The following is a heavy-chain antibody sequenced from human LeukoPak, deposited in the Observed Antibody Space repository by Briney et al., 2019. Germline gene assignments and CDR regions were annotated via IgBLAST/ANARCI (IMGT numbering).Heavy chain of an antibody. CDR3: ATCSSTSCRWWVGAFDI. CDR2: MNPNSGNT. V-gene: IGHV1-8*01. Sequence: ASVKVSCKPSGYTFTSYDINWVRQATGPGLEWMGWMNPNSGNTGYAQKFQGRVTMTRNTSISTAYMELSSLRSEDTAVYYCATCSSTSCRWWVGAFDIWGQGTMVTVSS. CDR1: GYTFTSYD. D-gene: IGHD2-2*01. J-gene: IGHJ3*02.